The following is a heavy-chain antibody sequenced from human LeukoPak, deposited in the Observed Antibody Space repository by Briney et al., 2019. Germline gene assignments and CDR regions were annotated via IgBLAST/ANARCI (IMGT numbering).Heavy chain of an antibody. Sequence: ASVKVSCKASGYTFTSYYIDWVRQAPGQGLEWMGIINPSGGRTTYAQKFQGRVTMTRDTSTSTVYMEMSGLRSEDTAVYYWRREGEYDVRKPGGDYWGQGTLVTVSS. CDR3: RREGEYDVRKPGGDY. J-gene: IGHJ4*02. CDR1: GYTFTSYY. V-gene: IGHV1-46*01. CDR2: INPSGGRT. D-gene: IGHD3-10*01.